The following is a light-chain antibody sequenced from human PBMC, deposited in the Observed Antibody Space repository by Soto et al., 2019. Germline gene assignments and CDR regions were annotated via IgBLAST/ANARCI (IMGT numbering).Light chain of an antibody. V-gene: IGKV3-15*01. CDR2: GAS. CDR1: QSVSID. Sequence: EIVMTQSPATVPVSPGERVTLSCRASQSVSIDLAWYQQKPGQAPRLLIYGASTRATDIPPSFTGSGSGTEFTLTISSLQSEDIAFYYCQQYNKWPQTFGQGTKVDIK. CDR3: QQYNKWPQT. J-gene: IGKJ1*01.